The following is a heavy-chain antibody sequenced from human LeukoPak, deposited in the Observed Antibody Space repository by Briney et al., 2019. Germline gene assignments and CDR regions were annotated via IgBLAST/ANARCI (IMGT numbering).Heavy chain of an antibody. CDR3: ARARYSGYDSPYYFDY. D-gene: IGHD5-12*01. CDR2: ISSSGGTK. J-gene: IGHJ4*02. CDR1: GFTFSDYY. Sequence: PGGSLRLSCAASGFTFSDYYMSWIRQAPGKGLEWVSYISSSGGTKFYADAVKGRFTISRDNVKNSYLQLNSLRAEDTAVYYCARARYSGYDSPYYFDYWGQGTLVTVSS. V-gene: IGHV3-11*01.